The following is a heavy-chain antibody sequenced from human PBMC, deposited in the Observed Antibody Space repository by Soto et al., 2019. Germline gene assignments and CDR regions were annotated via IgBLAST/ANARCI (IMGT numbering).Heavy chain of an antibody. CDR2: IIPIFGTA. J-gene: IGHJ4*02. V-gene: IGHV1-69*13. CDR3: ARVDYYDSSGYMRY. Sequence: ASVQVSCKASGVTFSSYAISWVRQAPGQGLEWMGGIIPIFGTANYAQKFQGRVTITADESTSTAYMELSSLRSEDTAVYYCARVDYYDSSGYMRYWGQGTLVTVSS. CDR1: GVTFSSYA. D-gene: IGHD3-22*01.